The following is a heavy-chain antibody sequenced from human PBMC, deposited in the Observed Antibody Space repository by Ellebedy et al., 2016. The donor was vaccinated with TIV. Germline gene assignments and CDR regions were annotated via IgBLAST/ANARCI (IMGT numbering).Heavy chain of an antibody. CDR1: GGSISSYY. J-gene: IGHJ6*02. CDR2: IYYSGGT. CDR3: ARDYTIFGVVSHYYYGMDV. V-gene: IGHV4-59*01. D-gene: IGHD3-3*01. Sequence: SETLSLTXTVSGGSISSYYWSWIRQPPGKGLEWIGYIYYSGGTNYNPSLKSRVTISVDTSKNQFSLKLSSVTAADTAVYYCARDYTIFGVVSHYYYGMDVWGQGTTVTVSS.